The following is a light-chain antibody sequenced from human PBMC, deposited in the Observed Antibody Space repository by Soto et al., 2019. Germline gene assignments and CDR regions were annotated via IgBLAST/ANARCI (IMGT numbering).Light chain of an antibody. CDR3: QSYDSAPWT. J-gene: IGKJ1*01. CDR1: QGITNY. CDR2: SAS. V-gene: IGKV1-27*01. Sequence: DIQMTQSPSSLSASVGDRVTITCRASQGITNYLAWYQQQPGKVPKLLIYSASTLQLGVPSRFSGSGSGTDFPLTISRLQPEDVATYYCQSYDSAPWTFGQGIKVEIK.